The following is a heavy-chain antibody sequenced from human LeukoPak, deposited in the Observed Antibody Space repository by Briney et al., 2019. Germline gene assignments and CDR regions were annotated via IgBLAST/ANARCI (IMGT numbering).Heavy chain of an antibody. Sequence: GGSLRLSCAASGFTFDDFAMHWVRQAPGKGLEWVSGISWNSGTIDYADSLKGRFTISRDNAKNSLYLQMNSLRAEDTALYYCIKVRGYSYGYFDYWGQGTLVTVSS. CDR3: IKVRGYSYGYFDY. V-gene: IGHV3-9*01. CDR2: ISWNSGTI. CDR1: GFTFDDFA. D-gene: IGHD5-18*01. J-gene: IGHJ4*02.